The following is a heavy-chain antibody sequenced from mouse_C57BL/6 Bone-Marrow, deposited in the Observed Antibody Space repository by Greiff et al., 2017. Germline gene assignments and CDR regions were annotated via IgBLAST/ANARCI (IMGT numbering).Heavy chain of an antibody. V-gene: IGHV7-3*01. CDR1: GFTFTDYY. CDR2: IRNKANGYTT. J-gene: IGHJ3*01. Sequence: EVQLVESGGGLVQPGGSLSLSCAASGFTFTDYYMSWVRQPPGKALEWLGFIRNKANGYTTEYNASVKGPFTIARDNSQSILYLQMNALRADDRATYYGARYRRDYWFAYWGQGTLVTVSA. D-gene: IGHD2-13*01. CDR3: ARYRRDYWFAY.